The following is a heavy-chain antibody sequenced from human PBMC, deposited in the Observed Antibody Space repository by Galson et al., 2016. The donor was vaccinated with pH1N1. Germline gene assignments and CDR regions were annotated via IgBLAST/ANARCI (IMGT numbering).Heavy chain of an antibody. J-gene: IGHJ2*01. CDR1: NHTFTAYS. V-gene: IGHV1-18*01. CDR2: ISAYNGDT. CDR3: ARHRSGWSGALTYWHFDL. Sequence: SCKASNHTFTAYSISWVRQAPGQGLEWMAWISAYNGDTKYAEKFQGRVTMTTDTSANTAYMELRSLRSDDTAVYYCARHRSGWSGALTYWHFDLWGRGTLVTVSS. D-gene: IGHD6-19*01.